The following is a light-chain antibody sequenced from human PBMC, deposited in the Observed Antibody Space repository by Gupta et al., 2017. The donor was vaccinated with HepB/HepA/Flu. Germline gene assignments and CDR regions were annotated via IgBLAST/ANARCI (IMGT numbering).Light chain of an antibody. V-gene: IGLV1-44*01. CDR1: SSNIGSSS. CDR2: NND. CDR3: ATWGGSLGDSYV. J-gene: IGLJ1*01. Sequence: SVLTQPPSVSMAPGQRVTISCSGTSSNIGSSSVNWYQHLPVVAPKLLIFNNDRRPSGVPDRLSASKSDTSASLAISELQSEDEGDYYCATWGGSLGDSYVFGSGTKVTVL.